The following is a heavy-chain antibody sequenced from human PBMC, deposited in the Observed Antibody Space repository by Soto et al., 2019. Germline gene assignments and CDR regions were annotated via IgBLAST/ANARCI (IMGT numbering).Heavy chain of an antibody. V-gene: IGHV3-11*01. CDR1: GFTFSDYY. J-gene: IGHJ4*02. CDR2: ISSSGSTI. Sequence: QVQLVESGGGLVKPGGSLRLSCAASGFTFSDYYMSWIRQAPGKGLEWVSYISSSGSTIYYADSVKGRFTISRDNAKNSRYLQMNSRRAEDTAVYYGASEMSGYEKNPVSREYWGRGSLVTVSS. D-gene: IGHD5-12*01. CDR3: ASEMSGYEKNPVSREY.